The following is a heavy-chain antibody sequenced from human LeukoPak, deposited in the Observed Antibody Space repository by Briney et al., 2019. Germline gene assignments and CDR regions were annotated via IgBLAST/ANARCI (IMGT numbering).Heavy chain of an antibody. V-gene: IGHV3-53*01. D-gene: IGHD3-22*01. J-gene: IGHJ4*02. CDR1: GFTFSSYA. CDR3: ARRAGDYSHPYDY. CDR2: IYSGGDT. Sequence: GRSLRLSCAASGFTFSSYAMDWVRQAPGKGLEWVSFIYSGGDTYYAHSLKGRFTISTDNSTNTFHLQMNSLRAEDTAVYYCARRAGDYSHPYDYWGQGTLVTVSS.